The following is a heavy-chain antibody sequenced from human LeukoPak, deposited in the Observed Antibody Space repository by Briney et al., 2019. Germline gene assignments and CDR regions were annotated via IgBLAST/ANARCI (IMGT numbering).Heavy chain of an antibody. CDR3: ARVRGSYYHGAFDI. J-gene: IGHJ3*02. CDR1: GFTLSSYS. Sequence: GGSLRLSCAASGFTLSSYSMHWVRQAPGKGLEWVSYISPSSSTIYYADSVKGRFTISRDNAKNSLSLQMNSLRAEDTAVYYCARVRGSYYHGAFDIWGQGTMVTVSS. D-gene: IGHD1-26*01. CDR2: ISPSSSTI. V-gene: IGHV3-48*01.